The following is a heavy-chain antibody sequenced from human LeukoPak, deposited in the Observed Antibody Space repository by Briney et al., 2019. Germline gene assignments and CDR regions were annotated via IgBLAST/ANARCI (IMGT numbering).Heavy chain of an antibody. Sequence: ASVKVSCKASGYTFTSYDINWVRQATGQGLEWMGWMSPNSGNTGYAQKFQGRVTMTRNTSISTAYMELSSLRSEDTAVYYCARGAGKDFWSGYYSGVGGMDVWGQGTTVTVSS. CDR1: GYTFTSYD. J-gene: IGHJ6*02. CDR3: ARGAGKDFWSGYYSGVGGMDV. CDR2: MSPNSGNT. D-gene: IGHD3-3*01. V-gene: IGHV1-8*01.